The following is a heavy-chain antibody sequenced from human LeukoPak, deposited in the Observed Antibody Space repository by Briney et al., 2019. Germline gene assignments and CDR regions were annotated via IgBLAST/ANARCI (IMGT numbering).Heavy chain of an antibody. CDR1: GYTFASWW. D-gene: IGHD2-15*01. V-gene: IGHV5-51*01. J-gene: IGHJ3*02. CDR3: VRRASGVSVFDI. CDR2: IYPGDSNI. Sequence: GESLKISCQTSGYTFASWWIGWVRQVPGKGLELMGIIYPGDSNIRYRPSFQGQVTISADTSISTAYLQWTSLKDSDTAMYYCVRRASGVSVFDIWGQGTMVTVSS.